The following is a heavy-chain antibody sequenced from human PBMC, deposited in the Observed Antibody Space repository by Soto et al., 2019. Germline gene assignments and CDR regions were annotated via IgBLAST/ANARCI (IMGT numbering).Heavy chain of an antibody. CDR1: GGSISSSSYY. Sequence: SETLSLTCTVSGGSISSSSYYWGWIRQPPGKGLEWIGSIYYSGSTYYNPSLKSRVTISVDTSKNQFSLKLSSVTAADTAVYYCARSVTAMESGWFDPWGQGTLVTVSS. V-gene: IGHV4-39*01. CDR2: IYYSGST. D-gene: IGHD5-18*01. CDR3: ARSVTAMESGWFDP. J-gene: IGHJ5*02.